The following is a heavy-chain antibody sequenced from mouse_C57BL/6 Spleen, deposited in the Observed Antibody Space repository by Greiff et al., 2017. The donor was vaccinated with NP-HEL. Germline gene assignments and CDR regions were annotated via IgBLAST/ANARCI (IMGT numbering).Heavy chain of an antibody. J-gene: IGHJ2*01. CDR1: GFNIKDDY. CDR3: TVDSSGYRYFDD. D-gene: IGHD3-2*02. Sequence: VQLQQSGAELVRPGASVKLSCTASGFNIKDDYMHWVKQRPEQGLEWIGWIDPENGDTEYASKFQGKATITADTSSNTAYLQRSSLTSEDTAVYYCTVDSSGYRYFDDWGQGTTLTVSS. CDR2: IDPENGDT. V-gene: IGHV14-4*01.